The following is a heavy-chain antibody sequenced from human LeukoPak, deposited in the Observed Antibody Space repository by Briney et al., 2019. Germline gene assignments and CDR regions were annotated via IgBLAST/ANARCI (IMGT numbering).Heavy chain of an antibody. J-gene: IGHJ4*02. Sequence: GGSLRLTCAASGFTFSTYWMKWVRQAPGKGLEWVASIKEDGSDKYYVDSVKGRFSISRDNAKNSLYLQMNSLRTEDTAVYYCAKGGHYNFDYWGQGTLVTVSS. CDR1: GFTFSTYW. CDR3: AKGGHYNFDY. CDR2: IKEDGSDK. V-gene: IGHV3-7*01. D-gene: IGHD4-11*01.